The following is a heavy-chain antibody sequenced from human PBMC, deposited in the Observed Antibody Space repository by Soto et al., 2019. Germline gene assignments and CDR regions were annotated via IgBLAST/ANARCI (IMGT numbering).Heavy chain of an antibody. CDR2: FYYSGST. J-gene: IGHJ5*02. Sequence: SETLSLTCTVSGGSISSSSYYWGWIRQPPGKGLEWIGGFYYSGSTYYNPSPKVRVTISVETSKNQFSLKLSSVTAADTAVYYCARRLAYCGGDCYSWFDPWGQGTLVTVSS. V-gene: IGHV4-39*01. CDR3: ARRLAYCGGDCYSWFDP. CDR1: GGSISSSSYY. D-gene: IGHD2-21*02.